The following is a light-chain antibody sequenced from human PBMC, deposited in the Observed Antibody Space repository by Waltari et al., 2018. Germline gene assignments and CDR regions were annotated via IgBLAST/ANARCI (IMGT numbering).Light chain of an antibody. J-gene: IGLJ3*02. CDR1: NIGSKS. CDR2: YDS. CDR3: QVWDDVTDSGV. V-gene: IGLV3-21*04. Sequence: YVLTQPPSASVDPGKTARLTCGGDNIGSKSVNWYQQKPGQAPVLVMFYDSDRPPEIPERFSGSNSGNTATLTISWVEAGDEADYHCQVWDDVTDSGVFGGGTKLTVL.